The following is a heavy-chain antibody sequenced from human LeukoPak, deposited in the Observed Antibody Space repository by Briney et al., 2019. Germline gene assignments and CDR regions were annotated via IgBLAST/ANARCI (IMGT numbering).Heavy chain of an antibody. J-gene: IGHJ4*02. CDR1: GFTFGSFT. V-gene: IGHV3-30*04. CDR2: ISYDGRNK. Sequence: GGSLRLSCAASGFTFGSFTMHWVRQAPGKGLEWVAIISYDGRNKHHVDFVKGRFTISRDNAKNSLYLQMNSLRAEDTAVYYCARDPQLWLPTDYFDYWGQGTLVAVSS. D-gene: IGHD5-18*01. CDR3: ARDPQLWLPTDYFDY.